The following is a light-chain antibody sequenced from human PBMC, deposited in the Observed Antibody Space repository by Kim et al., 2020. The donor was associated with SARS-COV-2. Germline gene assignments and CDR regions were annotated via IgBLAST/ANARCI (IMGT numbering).Light chain of an antibody. J-gene: IGKJ2*01. CDR1: QSVLYSSNNQNY. CDR2: WAS. CDR3: QQYYTTPYT. Sequence: SATINCKSSQSVLYSSNNQNYLAWYQQKPGQPPKLLIYWASTRQYGVPDRFSGSGSGTDFTLAISSLQAEDVAVYYCQQYYTTPYTFGQGTKLEIK. V-gene: IGKV4-1*01.